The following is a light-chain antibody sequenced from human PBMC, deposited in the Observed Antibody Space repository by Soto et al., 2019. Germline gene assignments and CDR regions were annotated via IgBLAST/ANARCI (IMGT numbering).Light chain of an antibody. CDR2: EVT. J-gene: IGLJ2*01. V-gene: IGLV2-8*01. CDR1: SSDVGAYNY. CDR3: AAWDDRLSDLL. Sequence: QSALTQPPSASGSLGQSVTISCTGTSSDVGAYNYVSWYQQHPGKAPKLMIYEVTRRPSGVPDRFSGSKSGNTASLNVSGLQAEDEADYYCAAWDDRLSDLLFGGGTKLTVL.